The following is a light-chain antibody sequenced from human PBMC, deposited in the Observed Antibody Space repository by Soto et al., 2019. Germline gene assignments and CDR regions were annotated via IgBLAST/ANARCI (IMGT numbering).Light chain of an antibody. J-gene: IGKJ4*01. CDR2: GAF. Sequence: EIVMTQSPATLSVSPGETATLSCRASQSVTYNLAWYQQKPGQGPRLLIYGAFTRATGIPARFSGSGSGTEFTLTISSPQSEHLAVYYCQQDKKWPPLTFGGGTKVEIK. CDR1: QSVTYN. CDR3: QQDKKWPPLT. V-gene: IGKV3-15*01.